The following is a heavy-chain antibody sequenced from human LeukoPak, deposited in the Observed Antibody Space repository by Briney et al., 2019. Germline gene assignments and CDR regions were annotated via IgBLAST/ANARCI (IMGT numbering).Heavy chain of an antibody. CDR2: IRSKANSYAT. V-gene: IGHV3-73*01. Sequence: HPGGSLRLSCAASGFTFSGSAMHWVRQASGKGLEWVGRIRSKANSYATAYAASVEGRFTISRDDSKNTAYLQMNSLKTEDTAVYYCTASRGGSGSYTGRAFDIWGQGTMVTVSS. CDR3: TASRGGSGSYTGRAFDI. J-gene: IGHJ3*02. D-gene: IGHD3-10*01. CDR1: GFTFSGSA.